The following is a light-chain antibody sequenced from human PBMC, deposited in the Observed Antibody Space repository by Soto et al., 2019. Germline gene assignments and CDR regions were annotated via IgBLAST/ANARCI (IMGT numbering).Light chain of an antibody. J-gene: IGKJ1*01. CDR2: AAS. Sequence: DIQMTQSPSSLSASVGDRVTITCRASQSISSYLNWYQQKPGKAPKLLIYAASSLQSGVPSRCSGSGSGTDFTLTISSLQPEDFATYYCQHSYSTPRTFGQGTKVEIK. CDR3: QHSYSTPRT. CDR1: QSISSY. V-gene: IGKV1-39*01.